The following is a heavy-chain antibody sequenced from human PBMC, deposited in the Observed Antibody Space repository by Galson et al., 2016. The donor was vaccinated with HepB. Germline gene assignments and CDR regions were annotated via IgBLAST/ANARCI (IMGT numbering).Heavy chain of an antibody. CDR2: FDPEGGVK. CDR3: AACYTSINYAGGNWFDP. CDR1: GYMFTELS. Sequence: SVKVSCKVSGYMFTELSMHWVRQAPGKGLEWMGGFDPEGGVKIYAQNFQGRVTMTEDTSTDTAYMELSSLRSEDTAVYYCAACYTSINYAGGNWFDPWGQGTLVTVSS. J-gene: IGHJ5*02. V-gene: IGHV1-24*01. D-gene: IGHD3-16*02.